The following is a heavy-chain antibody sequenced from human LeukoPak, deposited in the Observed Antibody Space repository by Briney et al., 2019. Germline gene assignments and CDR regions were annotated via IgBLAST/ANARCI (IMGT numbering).Heavy chain of an antibody. CDR1: GFTFSSYA. CDR2: ISYDGSNK. V-gene: IGHV3-30-3*01. D-gene: IGHD5-24*01. CDR3: ANGRSRDGYNPLDY. Sequence: GGSLRLSCAASGFTFSSYAMHWVRQAPGKGLEWVAVISYDGSNKYYADSVKGRFTISRDNSKNTLYLQMNSLRAEDTAVYYCANGRSRDGYNPLDYWGQGTLVTVSS. J-gene: IGHJ4*02.